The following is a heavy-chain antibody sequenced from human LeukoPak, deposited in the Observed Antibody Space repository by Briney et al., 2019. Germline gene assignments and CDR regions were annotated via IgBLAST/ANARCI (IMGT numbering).Heavy chain of an antibody. CDR3: ARDRGMVAATFNWFDP. CDR1: GYTLTELS. V-gene: IGHV1-24*01. CDR2: FDPEDGET. Sequence: GASVKVSCKVSGYTLTELSMHWVRQAPGKGLEWMGGFDPEDGETIYAQKLQGRVTMTTDTSTSTAYMELRSLRSDDTAVYYCARDRGMVAATFNWFDPWGQGTLVTVSS. J-gene: IGHJ5*02. D-gene: IGHD2-15*01.